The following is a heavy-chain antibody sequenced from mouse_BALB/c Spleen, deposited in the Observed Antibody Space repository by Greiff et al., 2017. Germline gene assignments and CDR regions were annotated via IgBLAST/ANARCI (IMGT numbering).Heavy chain of an antibody. CDR2: IRNKANGYTT. CDR3: ARDSTATYAMDY. D-gene: IGHD1-2*01. V-gene: IGHV7-3*02. Sequence: VQLQQSGGGLVQPGGSLRLSCATSGFTFTDYYMSWVRQPPGKALEWLGFIRNKANGYTTEYSASVKGRFTISRDNSQSILYLQMNTLRAEDSATYYCARDSTATYAMDYWGQGTSVTVSS. CDR1: GFTFTDYY. J-gene: IGHJ4*01.